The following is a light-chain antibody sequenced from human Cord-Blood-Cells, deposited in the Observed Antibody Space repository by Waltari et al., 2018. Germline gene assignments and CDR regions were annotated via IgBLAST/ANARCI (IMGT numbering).Light chain of an antibody. CDR1: QSVSSSY. Sequence: EIVLTQSPGTLSLSPGERATLSCRASQSVSSSYLAWYQQKPGQAPRRLIYGASSRATGIPDRFSGSGSGTDFTLTISRLEPEDFAVYYCQQYGSPRTFGGGTKVEIK. J-gene: IGKJ4*01. CDR2: GAS. CDR3: QQYGSPRT. V-gene: IGKV3-20*01.